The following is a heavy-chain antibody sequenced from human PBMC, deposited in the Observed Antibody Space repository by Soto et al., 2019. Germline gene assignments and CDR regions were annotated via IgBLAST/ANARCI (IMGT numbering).Heavy chain of an antibody. CDR2: IYYSGST. V-gene: IGHV4-59*01. CDR3: ARVRYCSGGSCYHAGPWAAPVDY. Sequence: SETLSLTCTVSGGSISNYYWGWIRQPPGKGLEWIGYIYYSGSTNYNPSLKSRVTISVDTSKNQFSLKLSSVTAADTAVYYCARVRYCSGGSCYHAGPWAAPVDYWGQGTLVNASS. CDR1: GGSISNYY. D-gene: IGHD2-15*01. J-gene: IGHJ4*02.